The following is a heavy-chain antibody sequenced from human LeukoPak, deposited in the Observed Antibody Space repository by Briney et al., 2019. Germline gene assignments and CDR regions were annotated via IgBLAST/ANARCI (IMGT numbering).Heavy chain of an antibody. CDR3: ARWTGGWLEFDY. V-gene: IGHV1-8*01. CDR2: MNPNSGNT. J-gene: IGHJ4*02. CDR1: GYTFTSYD. D-gene: IGHD3/OR15-3a*01. Sequence: ASVKVSCKASGYTFTSYDINWVRQATGQGLEWMGWMNPNSGNTGYAQKFQGRVTMTRNTSISTAYMELSSLRSEDTAVYHCARWTGGWLEFDYWGQGTLVTVSS.